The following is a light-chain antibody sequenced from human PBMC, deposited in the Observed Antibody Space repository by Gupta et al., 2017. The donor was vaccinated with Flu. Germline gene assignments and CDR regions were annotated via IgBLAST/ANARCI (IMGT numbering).Light chain of an antibody. CDR3: QQYYSYPPGT. CDR2: AAS. Sequence: DRVTITCRASQGISSYLAWYQQKPGKAPKLLIYAASTLQSGVPSRFSGSGSGTDFTLTISCLQSEDFATYYCQQYYSYPPGTFGQGTRLEIK. CDR1: QGISSY. V-gene: IGKV1-8*01. J-gene: IGKJ5*01.